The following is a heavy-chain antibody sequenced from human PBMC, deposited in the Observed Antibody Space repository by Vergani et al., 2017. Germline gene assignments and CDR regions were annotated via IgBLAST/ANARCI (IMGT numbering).Heavy chain of an antibody. V-gene: IGHV3-15*07. Sequence: EVQLVESGGGIVKPGGSLRLSCVASGFSFRNAWMNWVRRTPGKGLEWFGRIKSTFDRGTTDYAAAVKGRFTISKDDSKNTLFLQMNGLKTEDIGVYYCTTDPRYCGDGSXYWLRDHHYYGMDVWGQGTTVTVSS. CDR2: IKSTFDRGTT. CDR1: GFSFRNAW. J-gene: IGHJ6*02. D-gene: IGHD2-21*01. CDR3: TTDPRYCGDGSXYWLRDHHYYGMDV.